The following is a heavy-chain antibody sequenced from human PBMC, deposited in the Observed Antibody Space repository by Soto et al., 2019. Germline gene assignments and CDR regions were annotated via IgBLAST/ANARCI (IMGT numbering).Heavy chain of an antibody. CDR1: GYTFTSYY. Sequence: QVQLVQSGAEVKKPGASVKVSCKASGYTFTSYYIHWVPQAPGQGLEWMGIINPSGGDITYAQKFQGRVTMTRDTSTSTVYMELSSLRSEDTAVYYCGRDGGYQRFDFWGQGALVTVSS. CDR3: GRDGGYQRFDF. J-gene: IGHJ4*02. V-gene: IGHV1-46*03. D-gene: IGHD2-2*01. CDR2: INPSGGDI.